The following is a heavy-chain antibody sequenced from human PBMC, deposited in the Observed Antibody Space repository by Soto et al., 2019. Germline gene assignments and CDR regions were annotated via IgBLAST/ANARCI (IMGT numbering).Heavy chain of an antibody. J-gene: IGHJ4*02. CDR2: IYYSEST. CDR3: ARVLRDYDSSGYYSPIFPDY. D-gene: IGHD3-22*01. CDR1: GGSISSGDYY. Sequence: SETLSLTCTVSGGSISSGDYYWSWIRQPPGKGLEWIGYIYYSESTYYNPSLKSRVTISVDTSKNQFSLKLSSVTAADTAVYYCARVLRDYDSSGYYSPIFPDYWGQGTLVTVSS. V-gene: IGHV4-30-4*01.